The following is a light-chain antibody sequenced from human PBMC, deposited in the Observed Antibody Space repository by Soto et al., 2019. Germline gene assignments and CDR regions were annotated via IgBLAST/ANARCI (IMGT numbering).Light chain of an antibody. Sequence: DIQMTQSPSSLSASVGDRVTISCRASQSIRNYVSWYQQKPGTAPKLLIRAASTLQSGVPSRFRGSGSGTAFTLTISSLQIEDFATYFCQQTDSTPQTFGQGTNVEI. CDR1: QSIRNY. J-gene: IGKJ1*01. CDR2: AAS. V-gene: IGKV1-39*01. CDR3: QQTDSTPQT.